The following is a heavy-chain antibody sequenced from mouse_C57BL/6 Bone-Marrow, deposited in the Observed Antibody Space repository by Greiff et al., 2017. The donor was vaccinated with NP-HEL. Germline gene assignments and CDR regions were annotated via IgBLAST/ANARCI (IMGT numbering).Heavy chain of an antibody. D-gene: IGHD4-1*01. Sequence: QVQLQQSGAELVRPGTSVKVSCKASGYAFTDYLIEWVKQRPGQGLEWIGVINPGSGGTNYNEKFKGKATLTADKSSSTAYMQLSSLTSEDSAVYFCARHWDLDYWGQGTTLTVSS. CDR1: GYAFTDYL. V-gene: IGHV1-54*01. CDR3: ARHWDLDY. CDR2: INPGSGGT. J-gene: IGHJ2*01.